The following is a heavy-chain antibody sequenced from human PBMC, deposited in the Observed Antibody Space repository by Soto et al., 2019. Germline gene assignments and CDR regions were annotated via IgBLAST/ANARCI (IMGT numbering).Heavy chain of an antibody. CDR3: AISRIWRYCIGGSCYRWFEP. CDR1: GYTFTSYD. CDR2: MNPNRGNT. Sequence: QVQLVQSGAEVKKPGASLKVSCKASGYTFTSYDINWVRQATGQGLEWMGWMNPNRGNTGYAQKFQGRVTMTRKTSIRTAYMELSSQRSEDTAVYYCAISRIWRYCIGGSCYRWFEPWVQGTLVTVSS. J-gene: IGHJ5*02. V-gene: IGHV1-8*02. D-gene: IGHD2-15*01.